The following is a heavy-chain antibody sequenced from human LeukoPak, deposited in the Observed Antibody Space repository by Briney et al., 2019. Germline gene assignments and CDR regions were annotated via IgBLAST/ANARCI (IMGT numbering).Heavy chain of an antibody. V-gene: IGHV3-23*01. Sequence: PGGSLRLSCAASGFTFSSYAMSWVRQAPGKGLEWVSAISGSGGSTYYADSVKGRFTISRDNSKNTLYLQMNSLRAEDTAVYYRAKADYYYDSSGPLGYWGQGTLATVSP. CDR1: GFTFSSYA. D-gene: IGHD3-22*01. CDR3: AKADYYYDSSGPLGY. J-gene: IGHJ4*02. CDR2: ISGSGGST.